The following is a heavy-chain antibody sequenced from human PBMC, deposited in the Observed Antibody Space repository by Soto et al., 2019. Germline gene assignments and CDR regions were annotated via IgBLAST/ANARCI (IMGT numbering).Heavy chain of an antibody. V-gene: IGHV3-23*01. CDR2: IGGSGGST. CDR1: GFTFSSYA. D-gene: IGHD2-21*01. J-gene: IGHJ4*02. CDR3: AKAQCCGADPYDY. Sequence: EVQLLESGGGLVQPGGSLRLSCEASGFTFSSYAMSWVRQAPGKGLEWVSVIGGSGGSTGYAASVKGRFSISRDNSKNTLYLQMNSRRGEDTAVYYCAKAQCCGADPYDYWGQGTLVTVSS.